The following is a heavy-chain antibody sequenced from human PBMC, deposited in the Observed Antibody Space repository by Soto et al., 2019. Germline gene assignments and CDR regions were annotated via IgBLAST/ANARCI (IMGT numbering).Heavy chain of an antibody. Sequence: GAVRRSCAASGFTFCSYSMKWFRQAQGKGLEWVSYISSSSSTIYYADSVKGRFTISRDNAKNSLYLQMNSLRAEDTAVYYCAREGLEWLLSTTMDVWGKGTTVTVSS. J-gene: IGHJ6*04. D-gene: IGHD3-3*01. CDR3: AREGLEWLLSTTMDV. CDR1: GFTFCSYS. V-gene: IGHV3-48*01. CDR2: ISSSSSTI.